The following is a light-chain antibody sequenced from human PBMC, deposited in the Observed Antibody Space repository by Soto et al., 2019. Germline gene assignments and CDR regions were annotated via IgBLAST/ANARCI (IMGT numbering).Light chain of an antibody. J-gene: IGLJ1*01. V-gene: IGLV2-14*01. CDR1: SSDVGVYDF. CDR3: SSYTTGSTYV. CDR2: EVN. Sequence: QSALTQPASVSGSPGQSITISCTGTSSDVGVYDFVSWYQQHPGKAPKYLIYEVNNRPSGVSNRFSGSKSGNTASLTISGLQAEDEADYYCSSYTTGSTYVFGTGTKVTVL.